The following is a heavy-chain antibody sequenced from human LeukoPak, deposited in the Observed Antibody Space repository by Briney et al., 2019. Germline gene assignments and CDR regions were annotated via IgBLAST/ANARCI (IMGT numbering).Heavy chain of an antibody. D-gene: IGHD3-3*01. CDR1: GFTFSSYA. V-gene: IGHV3-30-3*01. J-gene: IGHJ5*02. Sequence: GGSLRLSCAASGFTFSSYAMHWVCQAPGKGLEWVAVISYDGSNKYYADSVKGRFTISRDNSKNTLYLQMNSLRAEDTAVYYCARPSYYDFWSGYYHWGQGTLVTVSS. CDR3: ARPSYYDFWSGYYH. CDR2: ISYDGSNK.